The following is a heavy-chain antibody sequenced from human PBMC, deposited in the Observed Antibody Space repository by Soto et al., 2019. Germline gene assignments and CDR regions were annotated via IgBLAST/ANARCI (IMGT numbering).Heavy chain of an antibody. V-gene: IGHV3-48*01. D-gene: IGHD6-19*01. Sequence: GGSLRLSCAASGVTFSSYDMNWVRQAPGKGLEWVSYISSSSSTIYYAGSVKGRFTISRDNAKNSLYLQMNSLRAEDTAVYYCAGHGGQWLNWFDPWGQGILVTVSS. CDR3: AGHGGQWLNWFDP. J-gene: IGHJ5*02. CDR2: ISSSSSTI. CDR1: GVTFSSYD.